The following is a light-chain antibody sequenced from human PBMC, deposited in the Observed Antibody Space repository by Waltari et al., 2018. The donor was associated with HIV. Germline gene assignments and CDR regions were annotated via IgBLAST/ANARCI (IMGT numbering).Light chain of an antibody. V-gene: IGLV2-11*01. J-gene: IGLJ3*02. CDR2: DVS. CDR3: CSYIGNYTWV. Sequence: QSALTQPRSVSGSPGQSATIACTGTNSDIGTYKWVTWYQQNPGKVPKLMIYDVSERPSGVPDRFSGSKSGNTASLTISGLQADDEADYYCCSYIGNYTWVFGGGTKLTVL. CDR1: NSDIGTYKW.